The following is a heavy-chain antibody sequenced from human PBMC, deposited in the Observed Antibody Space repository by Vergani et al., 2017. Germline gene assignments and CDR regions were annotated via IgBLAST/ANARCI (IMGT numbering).Heavy chain of an antibody. J-gene: IGHJ4*02. D-gene: IGHD3-9*01. Sequence: QVQVVQSGAEVKKSGASVKVSCKTSGYTFSNYYMHWVRQAPGQGLEWMGIINPSGGHTNYAQKFQGRVTKTRDTSTSTVYMELSSLRSEDTAIYYCARGDYGILTGYRYWGQGTLVTV. CDR2: INPSGGHT. CDR1: GYTFSNYY. V-gene: IGHV1-46*03. CDR3: ARGDYGILTGYRY.